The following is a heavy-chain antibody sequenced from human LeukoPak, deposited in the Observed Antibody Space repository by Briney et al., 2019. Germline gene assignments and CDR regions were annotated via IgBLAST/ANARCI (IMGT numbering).Heavy chain of an antibody. CDR1: GCSMSGSY. CDR3: ARRRQVTSYSPYAFDI. V-gene: IGHV4-59*08. D-gene: IGHD2-15*01. J-gene: IGHJ3*02. CDR2: IYLTGNS. Sequence: SETLSLTCTVSGCSMSGSYWSWIRQSPGKGLEWLGYIYLTGNSKSNPALKSGVTITLDTSKSQLSLRPASVTAADTAVYYCARRRQVTSYSPYAFDIWGQGTMVTVSS.